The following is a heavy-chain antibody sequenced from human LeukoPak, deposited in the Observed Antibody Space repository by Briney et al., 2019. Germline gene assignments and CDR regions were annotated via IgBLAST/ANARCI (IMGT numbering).Heavy chain of an antibody. CDR3: ARGYQDIVVVPAANARYYYYYYMDV. J-gene: IGHJ6*03. V-gene: IGHV3-33*08. CDR1: GFTFSSYG. Sequence: PGGSLRLSCAASGFTFSSYGMHWVRQAPGKGLEWVAIIWSDGSYKYYADSVKGRFTISRDNSKNTLYLQMNSLRAEDTAVYYCARGYQDIVVVPAANARYYYYYYMDVWGKGTTVTVSS. D-gene: IGHD2-2*01. CDR2: IWSDGSYK.